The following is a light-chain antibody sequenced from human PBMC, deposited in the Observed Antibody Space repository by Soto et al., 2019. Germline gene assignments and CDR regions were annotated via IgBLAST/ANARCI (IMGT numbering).Light chain of an antibody. CDR1: SSDVGGYNY. V-gene: IGLV2-14*01. CDR2: EVN. J-gene: IGLJ1*01. Sequence: QSVLTQPASVSGTPGQSITISCTGTSSDVGGYNYVSWYQQHPGKAPKLMIYEVNNRPSGVSNRFSGSKSGNTASLTISGLQAEDEADYYCNSYTSSTTYGFGTGTKVTVL. CDR3: NSYTSSTTYG.